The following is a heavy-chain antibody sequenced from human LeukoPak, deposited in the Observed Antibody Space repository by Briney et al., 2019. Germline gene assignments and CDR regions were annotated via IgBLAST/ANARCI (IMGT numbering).Heavy chain of an antibody. Sequence: EASVKVSCKASGGTFSSYAISWVRQAPGQGLEWMGRIIPIFGIANYAQKFQGRVTITADKSTSTAYMELSSLRSEDTAGYYCAREALYCSSTSCYTVIEGYYFDYWGQGTLVTVSS. V-gene: IGHV1-69*04. CDR1: GGTFSSYA. CDR2: IIPIFGIA. CDR3: AREALYCSSTSCYTVIEGYYFDY. J-gene: IGHJ4*02. D-gene: IGHD2-2*02.